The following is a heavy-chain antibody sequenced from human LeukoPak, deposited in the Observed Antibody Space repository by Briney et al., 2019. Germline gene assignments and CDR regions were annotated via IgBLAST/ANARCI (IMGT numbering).Heavy chain of an antibody. CDR3: ARVQQLTLYYYMDV. Sequence: PGGSLRLSCAASGFTFSDYYMSWIRQAPGKGLEWVSYISSSGSTIHYADSVKGRFTISRDNAKNSLYLQMNSLRAEDTAVYYCARVQQLTLYYYMDVWGKGTTVTVSS. CDR1: GFTFSDYY. D-gene: IGHD6-13*01. J-gene: IGHJ6*03. V-gene: IGHV3-11*04. CDR2: ISSSGSTI.